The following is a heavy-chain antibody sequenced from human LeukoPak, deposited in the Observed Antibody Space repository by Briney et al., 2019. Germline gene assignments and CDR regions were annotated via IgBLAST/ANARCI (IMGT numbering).Heavy chain of an antibody. CDR1: GGTFSSYA. J-gene: IGHJ4*02. CDR3: ARGRITIIVVADYFDY. Sequence: ASVKVSCKASGGTFSSYAISWVRQAPGQGLEWMGGIIPIFGTANYAQKFQGRVTITTDESSSTASMELSSLRSGCTAVSYCARGRITIIVVADYFDYWGQGTLVTVSS. D-gene: IGHD3-22*01. CDR2: IIPIFGTA. V-gene: IGHV1-69*05.